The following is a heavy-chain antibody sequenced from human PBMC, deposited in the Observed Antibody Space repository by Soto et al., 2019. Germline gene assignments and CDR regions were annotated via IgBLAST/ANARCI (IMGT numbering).Heavy chain of an antibody. J-gene: IGHJ3*02. CDR3: ARASSFRGDFDI. CDR2: IYHAGSP. V-gene: IGHV4-4*02. D-gene: IGHD2-21*01. CDR1: GGSIRSSSW. Sequence: QVQLQESGPGLVKASGTLSLTCVVSGGSIRSSSWWTWLRQSPGKGLEWIGEIYHAGSPNYNPSFQSRVTISADNSKNSFSLKMTSVTAADTAKYYWARASSFRGDFDIWGQGTAVTVSS.